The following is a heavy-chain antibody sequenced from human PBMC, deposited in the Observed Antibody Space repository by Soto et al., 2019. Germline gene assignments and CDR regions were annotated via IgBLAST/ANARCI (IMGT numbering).Heavy chain of an antibody. D-gene: IGHD3-10*01. V-gene: IGHV4-59*01. Sequence: SETLSLTCTVSGGSINYFYWAWIRQSPGKGLEWIGCVYHSGSTNYNPSLESRVTISVDTSKSQFSLTLSSVTAADTAVYYCARSIGFGELLQFDDWGQGALVT. J-gene: IGHJ4*02. CDR2: VYHSGST. CDR1: GGSINYFY. CDR3: ARSIGFGELLQFDD.